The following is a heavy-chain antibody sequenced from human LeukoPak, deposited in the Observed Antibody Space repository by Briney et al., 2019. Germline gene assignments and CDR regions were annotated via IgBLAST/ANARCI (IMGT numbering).Heavy chain of an antibody. CDR2: ISDGGST. J-gene: IGHJ4*02. V-gene: IGHV3-53*01. CDR1: GFTISSNY. CDR3: ARGPGGYSYGYRYFDY. Sequence: PGGSLRLSCAASGFTISSNYMNWVRQAPGKGLDWVSVISDGGSTYYADSVRGRFTISRDNSKNTLFLQMNSLRVEDTAVYYCARGPGGYSYGYRYFDYWGQGTLVTVSS. D-gene: IGHD5-18*01.